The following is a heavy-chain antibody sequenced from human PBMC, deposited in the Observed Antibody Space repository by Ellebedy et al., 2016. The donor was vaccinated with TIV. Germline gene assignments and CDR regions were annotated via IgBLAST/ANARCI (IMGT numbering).Heavy chain of an antibody. J-gene: IGHJ6*02. Sequence: AASVKVSCKASGYSFSNYDINWVRQALGQGLEWMAWMNPNSGNTAYAQEFQDRLTLTRNNSVSTDYMELSGLRYDDTAFYYCVRGPSMVRGLSTNGFYGMDVWGQGTTVTVSS. CDR3: VRGPSMVRGLSTNGFYGMDV. V-gene: IGHV1-8*01. CDR1: GYSFSNYD. CDR2: MNPNSGNT. D-gene: IGHD3-10*01.